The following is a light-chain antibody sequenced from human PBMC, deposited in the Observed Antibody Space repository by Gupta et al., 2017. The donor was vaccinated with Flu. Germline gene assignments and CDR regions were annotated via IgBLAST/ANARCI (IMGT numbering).Light chain of an antibody. CDR3: QQYDNFPLT. V-gene: IGKV1-33*01. J-gene: IGKJ4*01. CDR2: DAS. Sequence: DIQMTQSQSSLSASVGDRVTITCQASRAITNYLNWYQQKPGKAPKLLIYDASNLESGVPTRFSGSGSGTHFTVTIISLQPEDIATYYLQQYDNFPLTFGGGTKVEIK. CDR1: RAITNY.